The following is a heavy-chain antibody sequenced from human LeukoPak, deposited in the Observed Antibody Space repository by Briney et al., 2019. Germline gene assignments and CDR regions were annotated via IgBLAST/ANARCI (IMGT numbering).Heavy chain of an antibody. D-gene: IGHD4-17*01. Sequence: SETLSLTCAVYGGSFSGYYWSWIRLPPGKGLEWIGEINHSGSTNYNPSLKSRVTISVDTSKNQFSLKLNSVTAADTAVYYCARVPTVTFFDYWGQGTLVTVSS. J-gene: IGHJ4*02. V-gene: IGHV4-34*01. CDR3: ARVPTVTFFDY. CDR2: INHSGST. CDR1: GGSFSGYY.